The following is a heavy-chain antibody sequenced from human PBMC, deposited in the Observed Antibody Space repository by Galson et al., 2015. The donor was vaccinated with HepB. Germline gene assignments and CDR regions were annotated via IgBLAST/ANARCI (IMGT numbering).Heavy chain of an antibody. CDR2: IIPVFATT. CDR3: ARAWDSSGYGIDY. D-gene: IGHD3-22*01. Sequence: SVKVSCKASGGTFRSYGVSWVRQAPGQGLEWVGGIIPVFATTNYAQKFQGRVTITADKSTSTAYMELSSLRSEDTAMHYCARAWDSSGYGIDYWGQGTLVTVSS. CDR1: GGTFRSYG. J-gene: IGHJ4*02. V-gene: IGHV1-69*06.